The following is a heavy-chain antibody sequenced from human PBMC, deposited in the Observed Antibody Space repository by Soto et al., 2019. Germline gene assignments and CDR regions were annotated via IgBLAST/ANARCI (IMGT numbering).Heavy chain of an antibody. CDR2: IRSKANSYAT. J-gene: IGHJ6*02. CDR3: TRHISPHLTTGLYYYYSVMAF. Sequence: KGLEWVGRIRSKANSYATAYAASVKGRFTIPRDDSKNTAYLQMNSLKTEDTAVYYCTRHISPHLTTGLYYYYSVMAFRVHRSTVPGTS. D-gene: IGHD4-17*01. V-gene: IGHV3-73*01.